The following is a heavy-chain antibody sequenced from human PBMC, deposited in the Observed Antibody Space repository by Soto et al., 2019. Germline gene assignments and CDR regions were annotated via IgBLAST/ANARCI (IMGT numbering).Heavy chain of an antibody. CDR2: ISYDGSNK. CDR3: AKGEEHSGYPYYYYGMDV. D-gene: IGHD5-12*01. V-gene: IGHV3-30*18. J-gene: IGHJ6*02. CDR1: GFTFSSYG. Sequence: QVQLVESGGGVVQPGRSLRLSCAASGFTFSSYGMHWVRQAPGKGLEWVAVISYDGSNKYYADSVKGRFTISRDNSKNTLYLQMNSLRAEDTAVYYCAKGEEHSGYPYYYYGMDVWGQGTTVTVSS.